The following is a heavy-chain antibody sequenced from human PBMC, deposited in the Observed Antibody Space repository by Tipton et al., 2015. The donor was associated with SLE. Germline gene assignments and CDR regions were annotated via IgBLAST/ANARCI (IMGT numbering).Heavy chain of an antibody. CDR2: IYSSGST. J-gene: IGHJ2*01. CDR1: GGSISSSSDY. CDR3: ARPPVPASYWYFDL. Sequence: TLSLTCTVSGGSISSSSDYWGWIRQPPGEGLGWIGSIYSSGSTFYNPSLKSRVTIPLDTSKKQFSLKLSSVTAADTAVYYCARPPVPASYWYFDLWGRGTLVTVSS. D-gene: IGHD2-21*02. V-gene: IGHV4-39*01.